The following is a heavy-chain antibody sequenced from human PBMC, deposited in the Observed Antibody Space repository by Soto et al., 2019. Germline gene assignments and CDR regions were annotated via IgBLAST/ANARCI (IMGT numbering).Heavy chain of an antibody. CDR1: GYTFTSYG. V-gene: IGHV1-18*01. D-gene: IGHD1-26*01. CDR2: ISAYKGNT. CDR3: AIYIGPTYFDY. J-gene: IGHJ4*02. Sequence: QVQLVQSGAEVKKPGASVKVSCKASGYTFTSYGISWVRQAPGQGLEWMGWISAYKGNTNYAQKFQGRVTMTTDTSTSTVYMELRSLRSDDTAVYYFAIYIGPTYFDYWGQGTLVTVSS.